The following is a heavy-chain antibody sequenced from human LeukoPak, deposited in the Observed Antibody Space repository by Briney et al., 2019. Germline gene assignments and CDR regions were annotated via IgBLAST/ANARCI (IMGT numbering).Heavy chain of an antibody. CDR1: GFTFSSYG. D-gene: IGHD2-8*02. Sequence: PGGTLRLSCAASGFTFSSYGMSWVRQAPGKGLEWVSAISGSGGTTHYVDSVKGRFTISRDNSKSTLSLQMNSLRAEDTAIYYCATYRQVLLPFESWGQGTLVTVSS. CDR2: ISGSGGTT. CDR3: ATYRQVLLPFES. V-gene: IGHV3-23*01. J-gene: IGHJ4*02.